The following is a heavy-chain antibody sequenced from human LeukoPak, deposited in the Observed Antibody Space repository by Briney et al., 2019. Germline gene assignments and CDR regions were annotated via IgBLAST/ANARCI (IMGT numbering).Heavy chain of an antibody. D-gene: IGHD2-2*01. CDR1: GYTFTSYG. J-gene: IGHJ4*02. CDR3: ARNGAFRCSSTSCLYYFDY. CDR2: ISAYSGNT. V-gene: IGHV1-18*01. Sequence: ASVKVSCKSSGYTFTSYGIIWVRQAPGQGLEWMGWISAYSGNTNYAQKLQGRVTMTTDTSTSTAYMELRSLRSDDTAVYYCARNGAFRCSSTSCLYYFDYWGQGTLVTVSS.